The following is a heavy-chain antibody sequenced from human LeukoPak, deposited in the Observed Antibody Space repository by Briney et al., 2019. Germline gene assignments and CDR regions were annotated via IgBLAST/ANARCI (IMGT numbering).Heavy chain of an antibody. CDR2: INPNSGGT. CDR3: ARGRDYYGSGSYYKRYYYYGMDV. V-gene: IGHV1-2*02. Sequence: ASVKVSCKASGYTFTGYYMHWVGQAPGQGLEWMGWINPNSGGTNYAQKFQGRVTMTRDTSISTAYMELSRLRSDDTAVYYCARGRDYYGSGSYYKRYYYYGMDVWGQGTTVTVSS. J-gene: IGHJ6*02. CDR1: GYTFTGYY. D-gene: IGHD3-10*01.